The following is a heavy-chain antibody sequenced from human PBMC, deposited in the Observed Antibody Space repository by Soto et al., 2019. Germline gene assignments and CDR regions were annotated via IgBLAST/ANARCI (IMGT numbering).Heavy chain of an antibody. CDR3: ARGMVRGVIITAFDI. CDR2: IIPILGIA. Sequence: ASVKVSCKASGGTFSSYTISWVRQAPGQGLEWMGRIIPILGIAKYAQKFQGRVTITADKSTSTVYMELSSLRSEDTAVYYCARGMVRGVIITAFDIWGQGTMVTVSS. D-gene: IGHD3-10*01. V-gene: IGHV1-69*02. CDR1: GGTFSSYT. J-gene: IGHJ3*02.